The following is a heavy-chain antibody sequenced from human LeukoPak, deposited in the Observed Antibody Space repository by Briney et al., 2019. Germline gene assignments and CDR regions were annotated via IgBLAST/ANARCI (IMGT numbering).Heavy chain of an antibody. J-gene: IGHJ5*02. CDR3: ASGGSIPS. V-gene: IGHV3-23*01. Sequence: GSLRLSCAASGSTFSSYAMNWVRQAPGKGLEWVSAISGSGGSTYYAESVKGRFTIARDNSKNTLSLQMNSLRAEDTAVYYCASGGSIPSWGQGILVTVSS. CDR1: GSTFSSYA. CDR2: ISGSGGST. D-gene: IGHD6-13*01.